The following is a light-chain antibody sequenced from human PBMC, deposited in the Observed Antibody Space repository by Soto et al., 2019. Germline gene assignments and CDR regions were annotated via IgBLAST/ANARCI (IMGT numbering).Light chain of an antibody. Sequence: QSALAQPASVSGSRGQSITISCTGISSDGDDYKDVSWYQQHPGKAPKLMIYEVTYRPSGVSNRFSGSKSGNTASLTISGLQAEDEADYYCSSYTSTSTVFGTGTKVTVL. CDR1: SSDGDDYKD. CDR2: EVT. CDR3: SSYTSTSTV. V-gene: IGLV2-14*01. J-gene: IGLJ1*01.